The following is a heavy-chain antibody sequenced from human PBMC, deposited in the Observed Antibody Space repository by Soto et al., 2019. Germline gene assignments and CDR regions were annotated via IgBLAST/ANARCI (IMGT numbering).Heavy chain of an antibody. D-gene: IGHD2-15*01. CDR2: ISAYNGNT. CDR1: GYTFTSYG. J-gene: IGHJ6*02. CDR3: ARHKGCSGGSWGLRGAYYYYYGLDV. V-gene: IGHV1-18*01. Sequence: GASVKVSCKASGYTFTSYGISWVRQAPGQGLEWMGWISAYNGNTNYAQKLQGRVTMTTDTSTSTAYMELRSLRSDDTAVYYCARHKGCSGGSWGLRGAYYYYYGLDVWGQGTTVTVSS.